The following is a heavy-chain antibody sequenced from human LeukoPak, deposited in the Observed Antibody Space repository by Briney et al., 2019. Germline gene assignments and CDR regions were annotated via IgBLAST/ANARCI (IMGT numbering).Heavy chain of an antibody. CDR2: IIPIFGTA. V-gene: IGHV1-69*05. D-gene: IGHD6-13*01. CDR1: GGTFSSYG. Sequence: SVKVSCKASGGTFSSYGISWVRQAPGQGLEWMGWIIPIFGTANYAQKFQGRVTITTDESTSTAYMELSSLRSEDTAVYYCARGHHSSSWLSWGQGTLVTVSS. CDR3: ARGHHSSSWLS. J-gene: IGHJ4*02.